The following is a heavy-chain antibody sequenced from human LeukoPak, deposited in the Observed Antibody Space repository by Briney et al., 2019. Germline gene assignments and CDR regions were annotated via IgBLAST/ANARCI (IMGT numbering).Heavy chain of an antibody. CDR3: AAEGILDRIAAAGYWYFDL. V-gene: IGHV1-2*02. D-gene: IGHD6-13*01. Sequence: ASVKVSCKASGYTFTGYYMHWVRQAPGQGLEWMGWINPNSGGTNYAQKFQGRVTMTRDTSISTAYMELSRLRSDDTAVYYCAAEGILDRIAAAGYWYFDLWGRGTLVTVSS. CDR2: INPNSGGT. J-gene: IGHJ2*01. CDR1: GYTFTGYY.